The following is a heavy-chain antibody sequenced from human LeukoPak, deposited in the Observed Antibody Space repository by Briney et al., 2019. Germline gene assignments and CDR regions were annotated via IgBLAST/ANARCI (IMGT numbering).Heavy chain of an antibody. CDR2: IWYDGSTK. CDR3: AKGREDYNWFDP. J-gene: IGHJ5*02. V-gene: IGHV3-33*06. CDR1: GFTLRNYG. Sequence: GGSLRLSCAASGFTLRNYGMQWVRQAPGKGLEWVAVIWYDGSTKYYADSVKGRFTISRDNSKNALFLQMNSLRAEDTAVYYCAKGREDYNWFDPWGQGTLVTVSS. D-gene: IGHD3-10*01.